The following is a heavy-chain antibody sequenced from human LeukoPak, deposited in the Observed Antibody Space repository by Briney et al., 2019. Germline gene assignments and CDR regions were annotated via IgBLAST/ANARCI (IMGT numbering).Heavy chain of an antibody. CDR2: IYYSGST. V-gene: IGHV4-31*02. CDR1: GGSISSGCYY. CDR3: AREDLRWELLN. J-gene: IGHJ4*02. Sequence: SQTLSLTCTVSGGSISSGCYYWSWIRQHPGKGLEWIGYIYYSGSTYYNPSLKSRVTISVDTSKNQFSLKLSSVTAADTAVYYCAREDLRWELLNWGQGTLVTVSS. D-gene: IGHD1-26*01.